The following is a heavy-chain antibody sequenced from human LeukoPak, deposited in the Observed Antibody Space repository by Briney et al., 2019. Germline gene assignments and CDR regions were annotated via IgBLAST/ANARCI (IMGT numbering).Heavy chain of an antibody. CDR2: INHSGST. J-gene: IGHJ5*02. CDR3: ARGLGYYDSSGFRWFDP. Sequence: SETLSLTCAVYGGSFSGYYWSWIRQPPGKGLEWIGEINHSGSTDYNPSLKSRVTISVDTSKNQFSLKLSSVTAADTAVYYCARGLGYYDSSGFRWFDPWGQGTLVTVSS. CDR1: GGSFSGYY. D-gene: IGHD3-22*01. V-gene: IGHV4-34*01.